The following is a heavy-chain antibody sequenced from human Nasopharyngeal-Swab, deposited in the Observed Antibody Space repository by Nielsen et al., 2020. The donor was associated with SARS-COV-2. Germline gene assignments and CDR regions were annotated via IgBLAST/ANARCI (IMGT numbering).Heavy chain of an antibody. Sequence: GESLKLSCATSGFTFSTYWMTWVRQAPGKGLEWVSSISRTNNFIFYADSVKGRFTISRDNTKNSLYLQMNNLRVADTAVYYCARGFRRGSYYDNIGADSWGQGTLVTVSS. CDR2: ISRTNNFI. J-gene: IGHJ4*02. D-gene: IGHD3-22*01. CDR1: GFTFSTYW. CDR3: ARGFRRGSYYDNIGADS. V-gene: IGHV3-21*01.